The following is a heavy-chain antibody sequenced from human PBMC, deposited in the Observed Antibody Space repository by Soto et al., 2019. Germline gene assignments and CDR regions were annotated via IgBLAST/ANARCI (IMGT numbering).Heavy chain of an antibody. V-gene: IGHV3-30*03. CDR3: AMETIQVGGPNYFDY. CDR2: ISWDGLAQ. D-gene: IGHD1-1*01. J-gene: IGHJ4*02. Sequence: VQLVESGGGVVQPGRSLRLLCEASGFSFSRYGMHWVRQAPGMGLEWVAVISWDGLAQYYADSVKGRFTISRDNSQSTLYLQMNSLTTEDTAISYCAMETIQVGGPNYFDYWGQGALVTVSS. CDR1: GFSFSRYG.